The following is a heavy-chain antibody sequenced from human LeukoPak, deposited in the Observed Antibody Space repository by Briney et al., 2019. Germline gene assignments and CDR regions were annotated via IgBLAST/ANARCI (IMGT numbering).Heavy chain of an antibody. V-gene: IGHV4-61*02. J-gene: IGHJ4*02. CDR3: ARAPDPPDYYYDSSGYYFFDY. Sequence: SETLSLTCTVSGGSISSGSYYWSWIRQPAGKGLEWIGRIYTSGSTNYNPSLKSRVTISVDTPKNQFSLKLSSVTAADTAVYYCARAPDPPDYYYDSSGYYFFDYWGQGTLVTVSS. D-gene: IGHD3-22*01. CDR2: IYTSGST. CDR1: GGSISSGSYY.